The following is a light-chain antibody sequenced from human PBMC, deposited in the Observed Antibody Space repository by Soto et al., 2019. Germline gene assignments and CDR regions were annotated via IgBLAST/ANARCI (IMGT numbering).Light chain of an antibody. CDR1: TSNIGSNA. CDR3: AAWDDSLNAL. V-gene: IGLV1-44*01. Sequence: QSVLTQPPSASGTPGQRVTISCSGSTSNIGSNAVHWYQQFPGTAPKLLIYNNNQRPSGVPDRFSGSKSGTSASLAISGLQSEDEADYYCAAWDDSLNALFGGGTKLTVL. J-gene: IGLJ2*01. CDR2: NNN.